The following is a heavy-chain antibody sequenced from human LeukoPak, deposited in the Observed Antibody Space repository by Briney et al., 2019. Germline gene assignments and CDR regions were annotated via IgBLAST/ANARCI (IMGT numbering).Heavy chain of an antibody. Sequence: ASVKVSCKASGYTFTGYYMHWVRQAPGQGLEWMGWINPNSGGTNYAQEFQGRVTMTRDTSISTAYMELSRLRSDDTAVYYCARDPATVTTYWFDPWGQGTLVTVSS. CDR2: INPNSGGT. CDR3: ARDPATVTTYWFDP. D-gene: IGHD4-17*01. V-gene: IGHV1-2*02. CDR1: GYTFTGYY. J-gene: IGHJ5*02.